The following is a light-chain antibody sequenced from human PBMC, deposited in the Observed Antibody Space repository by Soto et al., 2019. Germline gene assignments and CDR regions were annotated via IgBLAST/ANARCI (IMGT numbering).Light chain of an antibody. CDR1: SSDVGGYNY. V-gene: IGLV2-8*01. Sequence: QSALTQPPSASGSPGQSVAISCTGTSSDVGGYNYVSWYQQHPGKAPKLMIYDVSKRPSGVPDRFSGSKSGNTASMTVSGLQDEDEAHYYCSSYAGSRVFGGGTKLTVL. CDR3: SSYAGSRV. CDR2: DVS. J-gene: IGLJ3*02.